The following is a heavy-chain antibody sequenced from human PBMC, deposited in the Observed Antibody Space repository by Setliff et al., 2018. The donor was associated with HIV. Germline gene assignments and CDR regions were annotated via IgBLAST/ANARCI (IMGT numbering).Heavy chain of an antibody. CDR3: ASSKQMATMAFDY. V-gene: IGHV4-39*01. D-gene: IGHD5-12*01. CDR2: IYHSGFT. J-gene: IGHJ4*02. CDR1: GGSISSSTYY. Sequence: PSETLSLTCSVSGGSISSSTYYWGWIRQPPGQGLEWIGSIYHSGFTYHNPSLKSRITLSVDTSKNQFSLKLSSVTAADTAVYYCASSKQMATMAFDYWGQGALVTVSS.